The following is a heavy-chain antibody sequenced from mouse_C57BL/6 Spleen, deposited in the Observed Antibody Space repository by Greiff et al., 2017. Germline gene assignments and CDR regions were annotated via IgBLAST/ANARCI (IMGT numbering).Heavy chain of an antibody. Sequence: EVKLQQSGPELVKPGASVKISCKASGYSFTGYYMNWVKQSPEKSLEWIGEINPSTGGTTYNQKFKAKATLTVDKSSSTAYMQLKSLTSEDSAVYYCASGYAMDYWGQGTSVTVSS. CDR1: GYSFTGYY. CDR2: INPSTGGT. J-gene: IGHJ4*01. V-gene: IGHV1-42*01. CDR3: ASGYAMDY.